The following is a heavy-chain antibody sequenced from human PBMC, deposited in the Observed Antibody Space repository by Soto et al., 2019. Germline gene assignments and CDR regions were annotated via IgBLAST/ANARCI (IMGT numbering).Heavy chain of an antibody. Sequence: SETLSLTCAVSGGSISSGGYSWSWIRQPPGKGLEWIGYIYHSGSTYYNPSLKSRVTISVDRSKNQFSLKLSSVTAADTAVYYCARGRVPLYYHDSSGYWFDYWGQGTLVTVSS. J-gene: IGHJ4*02. CDR2: IYHSGST. CDR1: GGSISSGGYS. V-gene: IGHV4-30-2*01. D-gene: IGHD3-22*01. CDR3: ARGRVPLYYHDSSGYWFDY.